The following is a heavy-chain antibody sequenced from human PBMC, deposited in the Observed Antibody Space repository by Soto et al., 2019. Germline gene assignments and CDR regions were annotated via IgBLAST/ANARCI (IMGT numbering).Heavy chain of an antibody. Sequence: SETLSLTCTVSGGSISSYYWSWIRQPPGKGLEWIGYIYYSGSTNYNPSLKSRVTISVDTSKNQFSLKLSSVTAADTAVYYCARETSGYGYGTGWSGLDYWGQGTLVTVSS. CDR2: IYYSGST. CDR3: ARETSGYGYGTGWSGLDY. D-gene: IGHD5-18*01. V-gene: IGHV4-59*01. CDR1: GGSISSYY. J-gene: IGHJ4*02.